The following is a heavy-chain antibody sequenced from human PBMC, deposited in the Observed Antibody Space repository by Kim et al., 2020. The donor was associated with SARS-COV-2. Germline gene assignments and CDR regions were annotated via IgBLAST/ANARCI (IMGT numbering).Heavy chain of an antibody. V-gene: IGHV3-30*02. Sequence: AASVKCRFTISRDNSKNTLYLQMNSLRAEDTAVYYCAKERVWFGELSDYWGQGTLVTVSS. CDR3: AKERVWFGELSDY. D-gene: IGHD3-10*01. J-gene: IGHJ4*02.